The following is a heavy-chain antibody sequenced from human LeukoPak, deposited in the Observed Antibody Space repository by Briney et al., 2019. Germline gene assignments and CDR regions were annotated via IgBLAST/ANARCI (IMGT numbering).Heavy chain of an antibody. D-gene: IGHD2-2*01. Sequence: SVKVSCKASGGTFSSYAISWVRQAPGQGLEWMGGIIPIFGTANYAQKFQGRVTITADESTSTAYMELSSLRSEDTAVYYCALIVVVPAATNDAFDIWGQGTMVTASS. CDR1: GGTFSSYA. CDR3: ALIVVVPAATNDAFDI. J-gene: IGHJ3*02. CDR2: IIPIFGTA. V-gene: IGHV1-69*13.